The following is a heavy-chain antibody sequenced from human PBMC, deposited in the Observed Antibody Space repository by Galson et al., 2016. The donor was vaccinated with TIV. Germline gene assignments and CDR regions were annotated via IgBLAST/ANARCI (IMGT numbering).Heavy chain of an antibody. V-gene: IGHV1-2*02. CDR2: INPDSGDT. J-gene: IGHJ6*02. CDR3: ARALNYGMDV. Sequence: SCKASGYTFTGYYMHWVRQAPGQGLEWMGWINPDSGDTNSAQEFQGRVTMTRDTSITTAYMDVSSLRPDDTAVYFCARALNYGMDVWGQGTTVTVSS. CDR1: GYTFTGYY. D-gene: IGHD3-10*01.